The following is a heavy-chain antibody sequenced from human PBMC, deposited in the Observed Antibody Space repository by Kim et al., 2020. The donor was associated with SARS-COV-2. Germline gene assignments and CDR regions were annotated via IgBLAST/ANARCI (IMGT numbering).Heavy chain of an antibody. CDR3: ARCGTAETDPEWFGETIWFDP. CDR2: INAGNGNT. J-gene: IGHJ5*02. CDR1: GYTFTSYA. D-gene: IGHD3-10*01. V-gene: IGHV1-3*01. Sequence: ASVKVSCKASGYTFTSYAMHWVRQAPGQRLEWMGWINAGNGNTKYSQKFQGRVTITRDTSASTAYMELSSLRSEDTAVYYCARCGTAETDPEWFGETIWFDPWGQGTLVTVSS.